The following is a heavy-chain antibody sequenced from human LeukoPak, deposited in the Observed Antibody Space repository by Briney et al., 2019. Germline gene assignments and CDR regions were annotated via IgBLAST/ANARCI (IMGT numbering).Heavy chain of an antibody. CDR3: GGYQDAFDI. Sequence: SETLSLTCTVSGGSISSYYWSWIRQPPGKGLEWIGYIYYSGSTNYNPSLKSRVTISVDTSKNQFSLKLSSVTAADTTVYYCGGYQDAFDIWGQGTMVTVSS. CDR2: IYYSGST. V-gene: IGHV4-59*01. D-gene: IGHD5-18*01. CDR1: GGSISSYY. J-gene: IGHJ3*02.